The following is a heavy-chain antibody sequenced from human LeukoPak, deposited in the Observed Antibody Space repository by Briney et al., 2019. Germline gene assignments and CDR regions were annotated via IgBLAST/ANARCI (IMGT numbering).Heavy chain of an antibody. CDR2: IYYSGST. Sequence: SETLSLTCTVSGGSISSSSYYWGWIRQPPGKGLEWIGSIYYSGSTNYNPSLKSRVTISVDTSKNQFSLKMASLTAADAAVYYCARQSSIAAVDYWGQGTLVTVSS. J-gene: IGHJ4*02. CDR3: ARQSSIAAVDY. D-gene: IGHD6-13*01. V-gene: IGHV4-39*01. CDR1: GGSISSSSYY.